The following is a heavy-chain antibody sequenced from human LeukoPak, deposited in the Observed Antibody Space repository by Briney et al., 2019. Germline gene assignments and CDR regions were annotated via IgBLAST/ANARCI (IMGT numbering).Heavy chain of an antibody. V-gene: IGHV1-18*01. D-gene: IGHD4-17*01. CDR3: ARADYGDASAFFDY. CDR2: ISAYNGNT. Sequence: ASVTVSCTASGYTFTSYGISWVRQAPGQGLEWMGWISAYNGNTNYAQKLQGRVTMTTDTSTSTAYMELRSLRSDDTAVYYCARADYGDASAFFDYWGQGTLVTVSS. J-gene: IGHJ4*02. CDR1: GYTFTSYG.